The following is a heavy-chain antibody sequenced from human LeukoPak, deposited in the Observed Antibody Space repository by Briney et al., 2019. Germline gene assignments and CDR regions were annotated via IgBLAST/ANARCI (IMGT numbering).Heavy chain of an antibody. CDR2: ISTSGTT. CDR3: ARYRLGWFDP. V-gene: IGHV4-61*02. D-gene: IGHD4-11*01. Sequence: SETLSLTCTVSGGSISTGSYFWSWIRQPAGKGLEWIGRISTSGTTNYNPSLKSRVTMSVDTSKNQFSLQLTSVTAADTAVYYCARYRLGWFDPWGQGTLVTVSS. J-gene: IGHJ5*02. CDR1: GGSISTGSYF.